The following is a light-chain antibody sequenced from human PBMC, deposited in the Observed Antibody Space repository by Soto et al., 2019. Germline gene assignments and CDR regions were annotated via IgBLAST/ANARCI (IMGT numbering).Light chain of an antibody. CDR2: DVS. CDR3: SSYTTSSTQV. CDR1: SSDVGGYNY. J-gene: IGLJ1*01. Sequence: QSALTQPPSASGSPGQSVTISCTGTSSDVGGYNYVSWYQQHPGKAPKLMIYDVSKRPSGVPDRFSGAKSGNTASLTVSGLQAEDEADYYCSSYTTSSTQVFGTGTQLTVL. V-gene: IGLV2-8*01.